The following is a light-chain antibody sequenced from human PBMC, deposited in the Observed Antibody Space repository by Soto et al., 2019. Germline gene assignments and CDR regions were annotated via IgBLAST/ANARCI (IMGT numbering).Light chain of an antibody. CDR3: QQYGNSRLT. Sequence: IVLTQSPGTLSLSPGERATLSCRASQSFNSNYLAWYQQKPGQAPRLLIFGASSRATGIPDRFSGSGSGTDFTLAISRLEPEDFAVYYCQQYGNSRLTFGGGTKVEIK. J-gene: IGKJ4*01. CDR2: GAS. CDR1: QSFNSNY. V-gene: IGKV3-20*01.